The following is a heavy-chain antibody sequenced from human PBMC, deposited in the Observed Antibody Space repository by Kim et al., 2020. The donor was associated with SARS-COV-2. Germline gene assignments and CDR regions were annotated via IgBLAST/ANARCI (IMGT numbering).Heavy chain of an antibody. J-gene: IGHJ3*02. CDR3: AKSTGITMIVVVINDAFDI. CDR2: IYYSGST. D-gene: IGHD3-22*01. Sequence: SETLSLTCAVSGGSISSSSYYWGWIRQPPGKGLEWIGSIYYSGSTYYNPSLKSRVTISVDTSKNQFSLKLRSVTAADTAVYYCAKSTGITMIVVVINDAFDIWGQGTMVTVSS. V-gene: IGHV4-39*07. CDR1: GGSISSSSYY.